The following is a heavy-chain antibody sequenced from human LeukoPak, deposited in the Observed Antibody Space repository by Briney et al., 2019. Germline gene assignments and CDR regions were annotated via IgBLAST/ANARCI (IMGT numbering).Heavy chain of an antibody. V-gene: IGHV3-64*01. Sequence: GGSLRLSCAASGFSFSSSAMHWVRQAPGKGLEYVSAITHNGGYTYYANSVKGRFTISRDNSTNTLYLKMGSLRTEDTAVYYCAGASPDSFYDYWGQGTLVTVSS. CDR2: ITHNGGYT. D-gene: IGHD3-22*01. J-gene: IGHJ4*02. CDR1: GFSFSSSA. CDR3: AGASPDSFYDY.